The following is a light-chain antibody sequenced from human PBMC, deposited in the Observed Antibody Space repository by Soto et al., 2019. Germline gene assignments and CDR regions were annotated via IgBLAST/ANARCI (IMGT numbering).Light chain of an antibody. Sequence: EIVMTQSPATMSVSPGERATLSCRASQSVSSNLAWYQQKPGQAPRLLIYGASTRATGIPARFSGSGSGTEFTLTISSLQSEDFAVYYCQQYNNWPPVTFGQGTKVEIK. J-gene: IGKJ1*01. V-gene: IGKV3-15*01. CDR1: QSVSSN. CDR2: GAS. CDR3: QQYNNWPPVT.